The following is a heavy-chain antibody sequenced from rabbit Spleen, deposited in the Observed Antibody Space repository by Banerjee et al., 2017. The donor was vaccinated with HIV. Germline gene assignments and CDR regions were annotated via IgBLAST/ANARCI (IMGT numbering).Heavy chain of an antibody. CDR3: ARDTSTSFSSYGMDL. CDR2: IYTGSGST. D-gene: IGHD1-1*01. CDR1: GFSFSSSYY. V-gene: IGHV1S45*01. J-gene: IGHJ6*01. Sequence: QEQLVESGGGLVQPEGSLTLTCTAAGFSFSSSYYMCWVRQAPGKGLEWIACIYTGSGSTYYASWANGRFTISKTSSTTVTLQMTSLTVADTATYFCARDTSTSFSSYGMDLWGQGTLVTVS.